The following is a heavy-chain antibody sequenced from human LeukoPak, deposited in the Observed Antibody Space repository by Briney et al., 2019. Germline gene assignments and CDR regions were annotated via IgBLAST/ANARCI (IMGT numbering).Heavy chain of an antibody. Sequence: GGSLRLSCAGSGFSLSDYSMHWVRQAPGEGLEWVAFASYDGASEDYADSVKGRFSVSRDDSRDTLYLQMNRLRSEDTAVYYCARVVESHYYDYVWGSYRSGPFDYWGQGTLVTVSS. CDR1: GFSLSDYS. J-gene: IGHJ4*02. CDR3: ARVVESHYYDYVWGSYRSGPFDY. V-gene: IGHV3-30-3*01. CDR2: ASYDGASE. D-gene: IGHD3-16*02.